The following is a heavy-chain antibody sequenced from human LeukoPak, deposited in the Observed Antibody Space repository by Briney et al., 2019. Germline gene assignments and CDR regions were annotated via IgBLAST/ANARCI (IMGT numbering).Heavy chain of an antibody. Sequence: ASVKVSCKASGYTFSSYHVSWVRQAPGQGLEWMGWINTYDGNTNYAQNFRGRVAMTTDTSTSTAYMELRSLRSDDTAVYYCARDFATWYFGYWGQGTLVTVSS. CDR3: ARDFATWYFGY. V-gene: IGHV1-18*01. D-gene: IGHD2-15*01. CDR1: GYTFSSYH. J-gene: IGHJ4*02. CDR2: INTYDGNT.